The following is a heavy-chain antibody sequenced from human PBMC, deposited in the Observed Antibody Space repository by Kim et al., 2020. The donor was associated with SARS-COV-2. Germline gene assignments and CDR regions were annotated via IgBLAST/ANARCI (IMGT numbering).Heavy chain of an antibody. CDR1: GFTFSSYW. D-gene: IGHD6-19*01. CDR3: ARRANRRGWCYFEY. Sequence: GGSLRLSCAASGFTFSSYWMNWVRQAPGKGLEWVASINNDGSSKYYVDSVKGRFTISRDNAKNTLYLQMNSLRAEDTAVYYCARRANRRGWCYFEYWGQ. CDR2: INNDGSSK. J-gene: IGHJ1*01. V-gene: IGHV3-7*03.